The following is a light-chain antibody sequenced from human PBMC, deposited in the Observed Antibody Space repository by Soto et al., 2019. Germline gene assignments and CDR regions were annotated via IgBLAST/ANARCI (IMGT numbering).Light chain of an antibody. V-gene: IGKV1-6*01. CDR1: QDIRND. J-gene: IGKJ3*01. CDR2: GAS. Sequence: AIQMTQSPSSLSASVGDRVTITCRASQDIRNDLGWYQQKPGKAPNLLIFGASRLQIGVPSRFSGSGSGTDXXXXXXXXXXEDXXXYYCLQAXNYPHTFGPGTKVDL. CDR3: LQAXNYPHT.